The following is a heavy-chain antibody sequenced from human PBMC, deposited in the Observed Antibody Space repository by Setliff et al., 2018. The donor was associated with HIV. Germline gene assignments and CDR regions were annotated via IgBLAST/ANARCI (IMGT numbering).Heavy chain of an antibody. D-gene: IGHD4-17*01. V-gene: IGHV3-7*01. CDR1: GFMFGVDW. CDR2: VTPDGGDK. Sequence: GGSLRLSCAASGFMFGVDWMSWVRQTPGKGLEWVASVTPDGGDKYYANSMRGRFTISRDNTRNSLYLHLIDLGAEDTAIYFCARDGYGDSYFDYWGQGALVTVSS. J-gene: IGHJ4*02. CDR3: ARDGYGDSYFDY.